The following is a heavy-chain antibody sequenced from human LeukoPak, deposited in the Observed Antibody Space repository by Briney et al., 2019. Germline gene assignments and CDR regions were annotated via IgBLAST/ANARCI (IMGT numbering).Heavy chain of an antibody. Sequence: SETLSLTCIVSGGSIRSYYWSWIRQPPGKGLEWIGYIYYSGSTNYNPSLKSRVTISVDTSKNQFSLKLSSVTAADTAVYYCARTGTYGDYSEYWGQGTLVTVSS. CDR3: ARTGTYGDYSEY. V-gene: IGHV4-59*01. D-gene: IGHD4-17*01. J-gene: IGHJ4*02. CDR1: GGSIRSYY. CDR2: IYYSGST.